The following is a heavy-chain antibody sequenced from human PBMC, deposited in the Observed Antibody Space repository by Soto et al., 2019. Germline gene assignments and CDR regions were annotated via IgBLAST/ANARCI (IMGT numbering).Heavy chain of an antibody. D-gene: IGHD1-26*01. J-gene: IGHJ4*02. Sequence: EVQLVESGGGLVQPGGSLRLSCAASGFTFSNYIMTWVRQDPGKGLEWVSYISNSGDTIYYADSVRGRFTISRDNAKNALYLQVNSLRAEDTAVYYCARERQSSGSSFDDWGQGTLVTVSS. CDR2: ISNSGDTI. CDR3: ARERQSSGSSFDD. V-gene: IGHV3-48*01. CDR1: GFTFSNYI.